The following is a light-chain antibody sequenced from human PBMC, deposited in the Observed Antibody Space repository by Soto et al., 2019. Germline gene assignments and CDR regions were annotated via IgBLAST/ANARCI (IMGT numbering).Light chain of an antibody. CDR3: SPKPSINPYI. CDR2: EVN. CDR1: SSDVGFYNY. J-gene: IGLJ2*01. Sequence: QSALTQPASVSGSPGQSITISCTGSSSDVGFYNYVSWFQQHPGKVPQLMIYEVNNRPSGVSDRFSGSKSANTASLTISGLQAEDRGYYYCSPKPSINPYIFGGGTKLTVL. V-gene: IGLV2-14*01.